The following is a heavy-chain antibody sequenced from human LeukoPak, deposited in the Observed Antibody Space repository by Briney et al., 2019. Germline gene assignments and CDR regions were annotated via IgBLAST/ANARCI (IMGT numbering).Heavy chain of an antibody. V-gene: IGHV3-23*01. Sequence: GGSLRLSCAAYGFTFSSYSMNWVRQAPGKGLERVSAISGSGGTTYYADSVKGRFTISRDNSKNTLYLQMNSLTAEDTAVYYCAKDRGYWGQGTLVTVSS. CDR1: GFTFSSYS. J-gene: IGHJ4*02. CDR3: AKDRGY. CDR2: ISGSGGTT.